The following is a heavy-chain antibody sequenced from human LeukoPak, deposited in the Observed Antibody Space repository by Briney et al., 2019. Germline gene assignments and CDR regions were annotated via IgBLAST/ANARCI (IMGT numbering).Heavy chain of an antibody. V-gene: IGHV3-21*01. CDR1: GFTFSSYT. D-gene: IGHD6-13*01. CDR3: TRTANFAAGYYIDY. Sequence: GGSLRLSCAASGFTFSSYTMNWVRQAPGKGLEWVSSISGSSRHKYYADSVKGRFTISRDNAKNSLYLQMNSLRAEDTAVYYCTRTANFAAGYYIDYWGQGTLVTVSS. CDR2: ISGSSRHK. J-gene: IGHJ4*02.